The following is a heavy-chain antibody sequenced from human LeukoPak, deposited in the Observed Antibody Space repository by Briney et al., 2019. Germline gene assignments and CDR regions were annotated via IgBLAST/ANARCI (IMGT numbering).Heavy chain of an antibody. CDR2: MNSDGTSI. D-gene: IGHD6-13*01. J-gene: IGHJ5*02. V-gene: IGHV3-74*01. CDR1: GFSFSRYW. CDR3: TRLYSSSWYVDP. Sequence: GGSLRLSCAASGFSFSRYWMNWVRQAPGKGLVWVSRMNSDGTSITYADSVKGRFTVARDNAKNTLYLQMNSLRAEDTAVYYCTRLYSSSWYVDPWGQGTLVTVSS.